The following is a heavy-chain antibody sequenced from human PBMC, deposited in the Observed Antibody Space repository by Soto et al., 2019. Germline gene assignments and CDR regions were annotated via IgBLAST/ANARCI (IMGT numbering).Heavy chain of an antibody. J-gene: IGHJ6*02. CDR1: GYSFTSYG. V-gene: IGHV5-51*01. Sequence: PGESLKISCRGSGYSFTSYGIGWVRQMPGKGLEWMGIIYPGDSDTRYSPSFQGQVTISADKSISTAYLQWSSLKASDTAMYYCALNQAVGQVGYYYYGMDVWGQGTTVTVSS. CDR3: ALNQAVGQVGYYYYGMDV. D-gene: IGHD6-19*01. CDR2: IYPGDSDT.